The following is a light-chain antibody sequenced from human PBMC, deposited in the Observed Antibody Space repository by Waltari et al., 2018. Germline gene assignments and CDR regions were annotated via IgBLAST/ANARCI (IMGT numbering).Light chain of an antibody. J-gene: IGLJ2*01. V-gene: IGLV3-25*03. CDR1: AFPTQY. Sequence: SYELTQPPSVSVSPGQTARITCPGDAFPTQYAYWYQQKPGQAPVLVIYKDSERPSGIPERFSGSSSGTTVTLTISGVQAEDEADYYCQSADSSGTLVVFGGGTKLTVL. CDR3: QSADSSGTLVV. CDR2: KDS.